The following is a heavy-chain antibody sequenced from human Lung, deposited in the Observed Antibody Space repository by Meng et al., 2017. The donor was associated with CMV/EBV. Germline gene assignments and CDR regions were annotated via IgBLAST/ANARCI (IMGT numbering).Heavy chain of an antibody. CDR1: GFTFSNYW. J-gene: IGHJ4*02. D-gene: IGHD3-10*01. V-gene: IGHV3-7*04. CDR2: IKQDGGER. Sequence: GESXKISCAASGFTFSNYWMSWVRQAPGKGLEWVANIKQDGGERYYVDSVKGRYTISRDNAKNSLYLQMNSLRAEDTAVYFCARAATYYSGSGSYYDSWGQRTLVTVSS. CDR3: ARAATYYSGSGSYYDS.